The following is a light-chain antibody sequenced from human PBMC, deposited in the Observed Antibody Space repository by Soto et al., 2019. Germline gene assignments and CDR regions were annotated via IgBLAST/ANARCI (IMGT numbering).Light chain of an antibody. J-gene: IGKJ3*01. Sequence: EIVMTQSAAILSVSPGERATLSYRASQSVSSNLAWYQQKPGQAPRLLIYGASTRDTGIPARFSGSGSGTEFSLTISSLQSEDFAVYYCQQYNNWPPPFTFGPGTKVDIK. CDR2: GAS. V-gene: IGKV3D-15*01. CDR1: QSVSSN. CDR3: QQYNNWPPPFT.